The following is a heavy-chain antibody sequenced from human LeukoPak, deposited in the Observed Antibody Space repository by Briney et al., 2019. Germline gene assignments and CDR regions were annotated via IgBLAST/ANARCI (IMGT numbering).Heavy chain of an antibody. CDR3: ARARGYSGYHPIDY. CDR2: INPNDGST. Sequence: ASVKVSCKASGYTFTSYIMHWVRQAPGQGLEWMGTINPNDGSTFYAQNFQGRVTMTRDTSTSTFYMELSSLRSEDTAVYYCARARGYSGYHPIDYWGQGTLVTVSS. V-gene: IGHV1-46*01. CDR1: GYTFTSYI. J-gene: IGHJ4*02. D-gene: IGHD5-12*01.